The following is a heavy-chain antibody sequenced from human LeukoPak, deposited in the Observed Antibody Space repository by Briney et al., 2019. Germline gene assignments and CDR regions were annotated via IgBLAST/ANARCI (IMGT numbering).Heavy chain of an antibody. CDR3: ARVGPWCFDL. V-gene: IGHV4-59*01. CDR1: GGSISTYY. Sequence: SETPSLTCSVSGGSISTYYGSWIRQPPGKGLEWIGYVDYSGSTNYNPSLKSRVTISVDTSKNQFSLKLSSVTAADTAVYYCARVGPWCFDLWGRGTLVTVSS. CDR2: VDYSGST. J-gene: IGHJ2*01.